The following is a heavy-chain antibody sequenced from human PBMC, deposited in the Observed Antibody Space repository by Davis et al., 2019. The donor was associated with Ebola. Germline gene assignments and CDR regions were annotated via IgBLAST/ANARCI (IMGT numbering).Heavy chain of an antibody. V-gene: IGHV1-2*02. Sequence: ASVKVSCKASGYTFTGYYMHWVRQAPGQGLEWMGWINPDSGDTKYAQKFQGRVTMTRDTSINTASLELSRMNSDDTAVYYCATLSWNIDYWGQGTLVTVSS. CDR3: ATLSWNIDY. CDR2: INPDSGDT. CDR1: GYTFTGYY. D-gene: IGHD1/OR15-1a*01. J-gene: IGHJ4*02.